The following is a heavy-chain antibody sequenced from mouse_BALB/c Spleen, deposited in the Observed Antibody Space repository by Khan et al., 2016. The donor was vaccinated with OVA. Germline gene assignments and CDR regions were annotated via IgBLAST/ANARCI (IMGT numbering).Heavy chain of an antibody. V-gene: IGHV2-3*01. CDR1: GFSLTNYG. D-gene: IGHD6-1*01. J-gene: IGHJ4*01. CDR2: IWGDGST. Sequence: QVQLKQSGPGLVAPSQSLSITCTVSGFSLTNYGVNWVRQPPGKGLEWLGVIWGDGSTNYHSALISRLGITKDNSKSQVFLKLNSLQTDDTATYYCAGFEASYYAMYYWGQGTSVTVSS. CDR3: AGFEASYYAMYY.